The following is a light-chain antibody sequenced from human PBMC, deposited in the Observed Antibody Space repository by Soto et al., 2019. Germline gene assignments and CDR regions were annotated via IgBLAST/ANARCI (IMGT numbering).Light chain of an antibody. CDR1: SSYVCGYND. CDR3: SSYTSSSTVV. V-gene: IGLV2-14*01. J-gene: IGLJ2*01. CDR2: DVS. Sequence: QSVLTQPASVSGSPGQSITISCTGTSSYVCGYNDVSWDQQHPGKAPKLIIYDVSNRPSGVSNRFSGSKSGNTASLTTSGLQAEDEADYYCSSYTSSSTVVFGGGTKLTVL.